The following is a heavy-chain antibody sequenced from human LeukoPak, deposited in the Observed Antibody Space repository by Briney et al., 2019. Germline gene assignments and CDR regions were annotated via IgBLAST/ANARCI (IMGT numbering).Heavy chain of an antibody. CDR3: ARDRIAVARDYYGMDV. CDR1: GFTFSSYA. D-gene: IGHD6-19*01. V-gene: IGHV3-23*01. Sequence: PGGSLRLSCAASGFTFSSYAMSWVRQAPGKGLEWVSAISGSGGSTYYADSVKGRFTISRDNSKNTLYLQMNSLRAEDTAVYYCARDRIAVARDYYGMDVWGKGTTVTVSS. J-gene: IGHJ6*04. CDR2: ISGSGGST.